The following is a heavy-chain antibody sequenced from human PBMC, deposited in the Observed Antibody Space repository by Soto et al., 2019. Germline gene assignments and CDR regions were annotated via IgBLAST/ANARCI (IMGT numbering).Heavy chain of an antibody. J-gene: IGHJ6*02. CDR3: ERDFVAQPSYGMDV. CDR2: IYHSGST. V-gene: IGHV4-4*02. Sequence: PSETLSLTCAASGGSISSSNWWSWVRQPPGKGLEWIGEIYHSGSTNYNPSLKSRVTISVDKSKNQFSLKLSSVTAADTAVYYCERDFVAQPSYGMDVWGQGTTVTVSS. CDR1: GGSISSSNW. D-gene: IGHD5-12*01.